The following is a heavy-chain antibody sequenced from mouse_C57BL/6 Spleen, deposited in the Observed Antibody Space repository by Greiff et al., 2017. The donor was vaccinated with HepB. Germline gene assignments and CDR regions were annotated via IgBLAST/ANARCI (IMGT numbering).Heavy chain of an antibody. Sequence: VESGGGLVKPGGSLKLSCAASGFTFSDYGMHWVRQAPEKGLEWVAYISSGSSTIYYADTVKGRFTISRDNAKNTLFLQMTSLRSEDTAMYYCARGHYGSSYEYFDVWGTGTTVTVSS. J-gene: IGHJ1*03. CDR3: ARGHYGSSYEYFDV. D-gene: IGHD1-1*01. CDR1: GFTFSDYG. CDR2: ISSGSSTI. V-gene: IGHV5-17*01.